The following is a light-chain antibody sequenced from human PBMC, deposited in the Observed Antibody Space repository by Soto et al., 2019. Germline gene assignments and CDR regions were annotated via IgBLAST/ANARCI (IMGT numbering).Light chain of an antibody. V-gene: IGKV1-5*03. CDR2: KAA. J-gene: IGKJ1*01. Sequence: IQMTQSPSTLSASVGDRVTITCRASQSISSWLAWYQQKPGKAPKLLIYKAASLESGVPSRFSGSGSGTEFTLTLSSLQPDDFATYYCQQYNYYSRTFGQGTKVDIK. CDR1: QSISSW. CDR3: QQYNYYSRT.